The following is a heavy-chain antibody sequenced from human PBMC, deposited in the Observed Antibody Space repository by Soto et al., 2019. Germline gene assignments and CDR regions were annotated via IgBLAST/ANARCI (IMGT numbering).Heavy chain of an antibody. CDR1: GFTFSSFA. Sequence: GSLRLSCAASGFTFSSFAMSWVRQAPGEGLEWVSTINKSGGSTYYADSVKGRFTISRDNSKNMLFLQINGLRAEDTAVYYCAKDPPTTGTTFDYWGRGTLVTVSS. J-gene: IGHJ4*02. CDR3: AKDPPTTGTTFDY. V-gene: IGHV3-23*01. CDR2: INKSGGST. D-gene: IGHD1-1*01.